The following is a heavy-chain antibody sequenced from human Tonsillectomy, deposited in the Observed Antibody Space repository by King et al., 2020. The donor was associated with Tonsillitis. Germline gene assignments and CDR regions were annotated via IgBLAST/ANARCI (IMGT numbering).Heavy chain of an antibody. D-gene: IGHD4-17*01. CDR1: GYTFTDYW. V-gene: IGHV5-51*01. J-gene: IGHJ4*02. CDR2: IYPGDSDT. CDR3: ARRGDYTDY. Sequence: VQLVESGAEVKKPGESLRLSCEGSGYTFTDYWIAWVRQMPGKGLEWVGIIYPGDSDTKYSPSFQGQVTISADKSIRTAYLQWGSLQASDTAIYYCARRGDYTDYWGQGTLVTVSS.